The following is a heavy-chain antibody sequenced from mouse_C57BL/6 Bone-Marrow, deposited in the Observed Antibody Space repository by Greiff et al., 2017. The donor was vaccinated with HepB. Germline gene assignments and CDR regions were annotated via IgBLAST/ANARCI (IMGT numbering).Heavy chain of an antibody. Sequence: EVKVVESGGDLVKPGGSLKLSCAASGFTFSSYGMSWVRQTPDKRLEWVATISSGGSYTYYPDSVKGRFTISRDNAKNTLYLQMSSLKSEDTAMYYCARPIYYGNFHWYFDVWGTGTTVTVSS. CDR1: GFTFSSYG. J-gene: IGHJ1*03. V-gene: IGHV5-6*01. CDR2: ISSGGSYT. D-gene: IGHD2-1*01. CDR3: ARPIYYGNFHWYFDV.